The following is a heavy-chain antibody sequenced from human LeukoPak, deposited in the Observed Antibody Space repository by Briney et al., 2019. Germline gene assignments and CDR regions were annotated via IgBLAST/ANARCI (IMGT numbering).Heavy chain of an antibody. J-gene: IGHJ2*01. CDR3: ARLKLGAYFDF. Sequence: PSETLSLTCTVSGGSTSSDYWSWIRQSPGKGLEWVGYVYNSGDTGKNPSLKSRVTILLDTSKNQCSLKLTSVSAADTAVYYCARLKLGAYFDFWGRGTLVTVSS. D-gene: IGHD3-16*01. CDR2: VYNSGDT. CDR1: GGSTSSDY. V-gene: IGHV4-59*08.